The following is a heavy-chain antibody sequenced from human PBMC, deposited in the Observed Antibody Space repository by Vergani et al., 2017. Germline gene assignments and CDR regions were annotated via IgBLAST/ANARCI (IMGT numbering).Heavy chain of an antibody. J-gene: IGHJ3*02. CDR2: IYCNDDK. CDR1: GFSPSTSGGG. Sequence: QITLKVSGPTLVKPTQTLTLTCTFSGFSPSTSGGGVGWLRQPPGKALEWLALIYCNDDKRYSPSLKSRLTITKDTSKNQVVLTMTNMDPVDTATYYCAHAKRGLDAVDIWGQGTMVTVSS. CDR3: AHAKRGLDAVDI. D-gene: IGHD3-10*01. V-gene: IGHV2-5*01.